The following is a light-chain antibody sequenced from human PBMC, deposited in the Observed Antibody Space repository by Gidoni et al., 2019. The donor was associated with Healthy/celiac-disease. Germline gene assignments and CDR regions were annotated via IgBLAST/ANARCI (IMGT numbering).Light chain of an antibody. CDR3: QQYNNWFMYT. J-gene: IGKJ2*01. V-gene: IGKV3-15*01. CDR1: QSVSSN. Sequence: EIVMTQSPATLSVSPGERATLSCRASQSVSSNLAWYQQKPGQAPRLLIYGASTRATGIPARVSGSGSGTEFTLTISSLQSEDFAVYYCQQYNNWFMYTFGQGTKLEIK. CDR2: GAS.